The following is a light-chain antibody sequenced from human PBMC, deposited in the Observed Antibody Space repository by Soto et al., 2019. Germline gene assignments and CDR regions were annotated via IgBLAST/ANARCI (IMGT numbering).Light chain of an antibody. V-gene: IGKV3-20*01. Sequence: EIVLTQSPGTLSLSPGERATLFCRASQSVSSYLAWYQQKPGQAPRLLIYGASSRATGIPDRLSGSGSGTDVTLTISRLEPADFALYYCQPYGSPSRTFGQGTKVEIK. CDR1: QSVSSY. CDR3: QPYGSPSRT. J-gene: IGKJ1*01. CDR2: GAS.